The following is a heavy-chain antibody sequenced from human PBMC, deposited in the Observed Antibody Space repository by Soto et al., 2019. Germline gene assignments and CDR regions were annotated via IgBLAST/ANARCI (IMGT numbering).Heavy chain of an antibody. D-gene: IGHD3-3*01. CDR3: ARGGYDFWSGYYTENWFDP. Sequence: QVQLQESGPGLVKPSETLSLTCTVSGGSISSYYWSWIRQPPGKGLEWIGYIYYSGSTNYNPSLKSRVTISVDTSKNQFSLKLSSVTAADTAVYYCARGGYDFWSGYYTENWFDPWGQGTLVTVSS. J-gene: IGHJ5*02. CDR1: GGSISSYY. CDR2: IYYSGST. V-gene: IGHV4-59*01.